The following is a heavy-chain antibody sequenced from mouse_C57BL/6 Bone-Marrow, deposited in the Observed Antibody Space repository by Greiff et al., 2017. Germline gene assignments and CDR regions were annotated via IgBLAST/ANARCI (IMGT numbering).Heavy chain of an antibody. Sequence: EVQLVESEGGLVQPGSSMKLSCTASGFTFSDYYMAWVRQVPEKGLEWVANINYDGSSTYYLDSLKSRFIISRDNAKNMLYLQMSSLQSEDTATYYCARFHYDYPYFDVWGTGTTVTVSS. CDR3: ARFHYDYPYFDV. V-gene: IGHV5-16*01. CDR2: INYDGSST. J-gene: IGHJ1*03. D-gene: IGHD2-4*01. CDR1: GFTFSDYY.